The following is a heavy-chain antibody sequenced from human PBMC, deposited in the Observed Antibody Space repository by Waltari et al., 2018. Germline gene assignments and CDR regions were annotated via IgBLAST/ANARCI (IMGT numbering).Heavy chain of an antibody. V-gene: IGHV4-30-2*01. Sequence: QLQVQVSGARLVQPPQTLSLTFAVSGDSISSGPYAWSWIRQPPGKGLEWIGYISHSGNLYYNPSLKSRVTMSVDRSKKQFSLKLSSVTAADTAVYYCAVSGSYPGSDYWGQGTLVTVSS. CDR2: ISHSGNL. CDR3: AVSGSYPGSDY. CDR1: GDSISSGPYA. D-gene: IGHD1-26*01. J-gene: IGHJ4*02.